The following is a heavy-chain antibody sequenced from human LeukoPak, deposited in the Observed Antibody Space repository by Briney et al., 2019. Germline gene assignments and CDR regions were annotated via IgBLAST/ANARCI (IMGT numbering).Heavy chain of an antibody. J-gene: IGHJ6*02. CDR3: ARSNSYGYVRTMDV. D-gene: IGHD5-18*01. CDR2: ITTSGSTI. CDR1: GFTFSDYY. V-gene: IGHV3-11*01. Sequence: GGSLRLSCVASGFTFSDYYMNWIRQAPGKGLEWVSYITTSGSTIYYIDSVKGRFTISRDNAKNSLYLQMNSLRAEDTAVYYCARSNSYGYVRTMDVWDQGTTVTVSS.